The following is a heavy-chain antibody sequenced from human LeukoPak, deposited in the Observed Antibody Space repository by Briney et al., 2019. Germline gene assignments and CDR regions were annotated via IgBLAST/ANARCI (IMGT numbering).Heavy chain of an antibody. CDR3: AREPGSGWFDP. D-gene: IGHD2-15*01. V-gene: IGHV3-21*01. Sequence: GSPKLSRATSWFTFSSYSIDWGRQAPGEGPDWVSSISSSSSYIYYADSVKGRFTISRDNVKNSLFLQMNSLRAEDTAVYYCAREPGSGWFDPWGQGTLVTFSS. CDR1: WFTFSSYS. CDR2: ISSSSSYI. J-gene: IGHJ5*02.